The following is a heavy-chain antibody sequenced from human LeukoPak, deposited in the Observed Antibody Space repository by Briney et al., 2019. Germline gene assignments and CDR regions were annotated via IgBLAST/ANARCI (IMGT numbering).Heavy chain of an antibody. Sequence: GGSLRLSCAASGFTFNNYGMHWVRQAPGKGLEWVAFVRSDGVDKYYADSVRGRFTISRDNAKNSLYLQMNSLRAEDTALYYCTTLGYHLDSWGQGILVTVSS. CDR2: VRSDGVDK. J-gene: IGHJ4*02. V-gene: IGHV3-30*02. CDR3: TTLGYHLDS. D-gene: IGHD3-22*01. CDR1: GFTFNNYG.